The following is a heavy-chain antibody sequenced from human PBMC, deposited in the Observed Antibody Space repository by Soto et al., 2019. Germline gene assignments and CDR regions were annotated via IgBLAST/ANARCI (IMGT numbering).Heavy chain of an antibody. CDR1: GGTFSSYA. CDR3: TRHDYSNYYPFDY. D-gene: IGHD4-4*01. CDR2: IIPIFGTA. V-gene: IGHV1-69*12. Sequence: QVQLVQSGAEVKKPESSVKVSCKASGGTFSSYAISWVRQAPGQGLEWMGGIIPIFGTANYAQKFQGRVTITADESTSTAYMELSSLRSEDTAVYYCTRHDYSNYYPFDYWGQGTLVTVSS. J-gene: IGHJ4*02.